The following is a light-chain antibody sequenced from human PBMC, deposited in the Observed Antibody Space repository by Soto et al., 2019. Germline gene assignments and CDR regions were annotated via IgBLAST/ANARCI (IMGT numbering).Light chain of an antibody. J-gene: IGKJ5*01. Sequence: DLVMTQSPLSLPVTPGEPSSSSWISKRSLLHTNGYNYLDWYMQKPGQSPQLLIYLGSNRASGVPDRFSGSGSGTHFTLKISRVEAADVGVYYCMQALQSLTFGQGTRLEI. CDR1: RSLLHTNGYNY. CDR3: MQALQSLT. CDR2: LGS. V-gene: IGKV2-28*01.